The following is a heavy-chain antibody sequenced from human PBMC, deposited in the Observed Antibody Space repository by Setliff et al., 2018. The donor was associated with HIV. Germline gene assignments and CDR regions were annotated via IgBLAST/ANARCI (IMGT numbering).Heavy chain of an antibody. D-gene: IGHD5-18*01. CDR2: IYHSGGS. CDR1: GYSISSGYY. V-gene: IGHV4-38-2*01. Sequence: SETLSLTCSVSGYSISSGYYWAWIRQPPGKGLEWIGSIYHSGGSYYNPSLKSRVTISVDTSKNQFSLKLTSVTAADTAVYYCARQVGSQYSYWAYYFDSWGQGALVTVSS. CDR3: ARQVGSQYSYWAYYFDS. J-gene: IGHJ4*02.